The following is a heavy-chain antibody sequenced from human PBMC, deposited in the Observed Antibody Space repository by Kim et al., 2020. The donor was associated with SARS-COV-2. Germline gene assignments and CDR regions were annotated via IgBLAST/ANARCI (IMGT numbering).Heavy chain of an antibody. V-gene: IGHV3-33*01. CDR2: IWYDGSNK. CDR1: GFTFSSYG. D-gene: IGHD6-13*01. CDR3: ARDSSGAAGYYYGMDV. Sequence: GGSLRLSCAASGFTFSSYGMHWVRQAPGKGLEWVAVIWYDGSNKYYADSVKGRFTISRDNSKNTLYLQMNSLRVEDTAVYYCARDSSGAAGYYYGMDVWGQGTTVTVSS. J-gene: IGHJ6*02.